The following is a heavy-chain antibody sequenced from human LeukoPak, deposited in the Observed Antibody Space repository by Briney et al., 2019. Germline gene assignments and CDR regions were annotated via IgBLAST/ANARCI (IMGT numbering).Heavy chain of an antibody. CDR3: ARTYYYDSSGYYPDAFDI. D-gene: IGHD3-22*01. V-gene: IGHV4-39*01. CDR2: IYYSGST. CDR1: GGSISSSSYY. Sequence: SETLSLTCTVSGGSISSSSYYRGWIRQPPGKGLEWIGSIYYSGSTYYNPSLKSRVTISVDTSKNQFSLKQSSVTAADTAVYYCARTYYYDSSGYYPDAFDIWGQGTMVSVSS. J-gene: IGHJ3*02.